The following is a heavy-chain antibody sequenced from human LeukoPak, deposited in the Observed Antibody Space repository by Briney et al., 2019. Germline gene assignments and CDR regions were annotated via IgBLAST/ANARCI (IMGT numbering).Heavy chain of an antibody. D-gene: IGHD3-3*02. V-gene: IGHV3-53*01. Sequence: PGGSLRLSCAASGFTVSSNYMSWVRQAPGKGLEWVSVIYSGGSTYYADSAKGRFTISRDNSKNTLYLQMNSLRAEDTAVYYCARGISSNRVDFDYWGQGTLVTVSS. CDR1: GFTVSSNY. CDR3: ARGISSNRVDFDY. CDR2: IYSGGST. J-gene: IGHJ4*02.